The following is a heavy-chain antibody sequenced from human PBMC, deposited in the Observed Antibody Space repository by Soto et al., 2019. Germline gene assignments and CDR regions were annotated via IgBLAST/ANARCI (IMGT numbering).Heavy chain of an antibody. CDR2: INPSGGST. J-gene: IGHJ4*02. V-gene: IGHV1-46*01. CDR3: ARDIVPGSWFHGGYVGGY. Sequence: ASVKVSCKASGYTFTSCYMHWVRQAPGQGLEWMGIINPSGGSTSYAQKFQGRVTMTRDTSTSTVYMELSSLRSEDTAVYYCARDIVPGSWFHGGYVGGYWGQGTMVTVYS. CDR1: GYTFTSCY. D-gene: IGHD5-12*01.